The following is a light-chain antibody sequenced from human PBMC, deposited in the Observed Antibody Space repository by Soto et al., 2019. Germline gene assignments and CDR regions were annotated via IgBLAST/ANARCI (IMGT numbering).Light chain of an antibody. V-gene: IGLV2-14*01. CDR3: SSYTSSSTRV. CDR2: DVS. Sequence: QSALTQPASVSGSPGQSITISCTGTSSDVGGYNYVSWYQQQPGKAPKLMIYDVSNRPSGVSNRFSGSKSANTASLTISGLQAEDEADYYCSSYTSSSTRVFGTGTKLTVL. CDR1: SSDVGGYNY. J-gene: IGLJ1*01.